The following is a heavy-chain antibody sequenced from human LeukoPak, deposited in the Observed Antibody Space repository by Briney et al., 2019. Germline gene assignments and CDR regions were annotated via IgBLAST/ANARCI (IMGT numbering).Heavy chain of an antibody. V-gene: IGHV4-39*01. CDR2: IYYSGST. D-gene: IGHD3-10*01. CDR1: GGSISSSSYY. J-gene: IGHJ6*02. Sequence: SETLSLTCTVSGGSISSSSYYWGWIRQPPGKGLEWIGGIYYSGSTYYNPSLKSRVTISVDTSKNQFSLKLSSVTAADTAVYYCARPGYYGMDVWGQGTTVTVSS. CDR3: ARPGYYGMDV.